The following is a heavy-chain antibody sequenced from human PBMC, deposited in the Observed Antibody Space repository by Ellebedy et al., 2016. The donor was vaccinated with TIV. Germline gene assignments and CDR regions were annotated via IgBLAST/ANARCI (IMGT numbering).Heavy chain of an antibody. J-gene: IGHJ4*02. Sequence: SETLSLTXTVSGGSISSGGYYWSWIRQHPGKGLEWIGYIYYSGSTYYNPSLKSRVTISVDTSKNQFSLKLSSVTAADTAVYYCAATVTTIFDYWGQGTLVTVSS. CDR3: AATVTTIFDY. V-gene: IGHV4-31*03. CDR2: IYYSGST. D-gene: IGHD4-17*01. CDR1: GGSISSGGYY.